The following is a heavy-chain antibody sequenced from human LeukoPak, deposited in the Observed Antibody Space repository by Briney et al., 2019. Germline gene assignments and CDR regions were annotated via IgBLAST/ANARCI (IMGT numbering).Heavy chain of an antibody. Sequence: PGGSLRLSCAASGFTFSNYAMHWVRQAPGKGLEWVAVISYDGSNKYYADSVKGRFTISRDNAKNSLYLQMNSLRAEDTAVYYCARVLSSGSYYFDYWGQGTLVTVSS. D-gene: IGHD1-26*01. CDR1: GFTFSNYA. CDR2: ISYDGSNK. CDR3: ARVLSSGSYYFDY. V-gene: IGHV3-30-3*01. J-gene: IGHJ4*02.